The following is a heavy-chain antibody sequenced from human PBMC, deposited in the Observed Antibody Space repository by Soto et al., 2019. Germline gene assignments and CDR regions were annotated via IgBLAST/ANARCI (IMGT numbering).Heavy chain of an antibody. J-gene: IGHJ4*02. D-gene: IGHD3-22*01. V-gene: IGHV1-46*01. CDR1: GYTFTKYY. Sequence: ASVKVSCKASGYTFTKYYIHWVRQAPGQGLEWMGIINPSGGSTTYAQKFQGRVTMTRDTSTSTVYMELNSLRAEDTAVYYCARPTYYYDSSGPPAYWGQGTLVTVSS. CDR2: INPSGGST. CDR3: ARPTYYYDSSGPPAY.